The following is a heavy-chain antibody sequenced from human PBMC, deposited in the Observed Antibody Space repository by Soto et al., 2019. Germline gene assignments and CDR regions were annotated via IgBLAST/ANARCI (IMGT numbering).Heavy chain of an antibody. CDR1: GFTFSSYW. D-gene: IGHD6-19*01. V-gene: IGHV3-7*03. J-gene: IGHJ4*02. Sequence: LRLSCAASGFTFSSYWMSWVRQAPGKGLEWVANIKQDGSETYYVDSLKGRFSISRDNAKNSLYLQMNSLRAEDTAVYYCARGTYSSGWYPDYFDYCGQGTPVTVSS. CDR3: ARGTYSSGWYPDYFDY. CDR2: IKQDGSET.